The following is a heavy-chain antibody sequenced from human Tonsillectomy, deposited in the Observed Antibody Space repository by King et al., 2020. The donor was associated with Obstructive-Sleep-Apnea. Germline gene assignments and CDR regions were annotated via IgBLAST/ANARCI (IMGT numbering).Heavy chain of an antibody. Sequence: LVESGGGVLQPGRSLRLSCAASVFTFRRYGMHWVRQAPGKGREWRAGISYDGSNKYYSDSMKGRFTIYRDNSKHTLYLQMNSLSAADTAVYYCAKEMITAAGTGGMDGWRQGTTVTVSS. D-gene: IGHD6-13*01. CDR1: VFTFRRYG. V-gene: IGHV3-30*18. CDR2: ISYDGSNK. CDR3: AKEMITAAGTGGMDG. J-gene: IGHJ6*02.